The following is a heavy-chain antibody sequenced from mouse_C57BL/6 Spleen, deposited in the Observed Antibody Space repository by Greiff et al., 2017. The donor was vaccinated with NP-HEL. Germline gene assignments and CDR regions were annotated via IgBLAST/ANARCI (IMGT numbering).Heavy chain of an antibody. Sequence: QVQLQQPGAELVKPGASVKLSCKASGYTFTSYWMHWVKQRPGRDGEWIGRIDPNSGGTKYNEKFKSKATLTVDKPSSTAYMQLSSLTSEDSAVYYCAVTTGVPFDYWGQGTTLTVSS. CDR2: IDPNSGGT. D-gene: IGHD1-1*01. CDR3: AVTTGVPFDY. CDR1: GYTFTSYW. J-gene: IGHJ2*01. V-gene: IGHV1-72*01.